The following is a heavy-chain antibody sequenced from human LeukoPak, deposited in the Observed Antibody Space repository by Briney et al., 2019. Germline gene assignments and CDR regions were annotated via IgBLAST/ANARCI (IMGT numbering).Heavy chain of an antibody. D-gene: IGHD4-17*01. J-gene: IGHJ3*02. V-gene: IGHV1-18*04. CDR3: ARDGGFYGDPDAFDI. Sequence: ASVKVSCKASGYTFTGYYMHWVRQAPGQGLEWMGWISAYNGNTNYAQKLQGRVTMTTDTSTSTAYMELRSLRSDDTAVYYCARDGGFYGDPDAFDIWGQGTMVTVSS. CDR2: ISAYNGNT. CDR1: GYTFTGYY.